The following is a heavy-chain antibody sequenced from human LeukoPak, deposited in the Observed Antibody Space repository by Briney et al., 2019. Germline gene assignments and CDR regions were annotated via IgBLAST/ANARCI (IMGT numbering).Heavy chain of an antibody. CDR2: ISSSSSTI. CDR1: GFTFSSYS. D-gene: IGHD3-10*01. V-gene: IGHV3-48*04. J-gene: IGHJ4*02. CDR3: ARGSTGAPFDY. Sequence: GGSPRLSCAASGFTFSSYSMNWVRQAPGKGLEWVSYISSSSSTIYYADSVKGRFTISRDDAKNSLYLQMNSLRAEDTAVYYCARGSTGAPFDYWGQGTLVTVSS.